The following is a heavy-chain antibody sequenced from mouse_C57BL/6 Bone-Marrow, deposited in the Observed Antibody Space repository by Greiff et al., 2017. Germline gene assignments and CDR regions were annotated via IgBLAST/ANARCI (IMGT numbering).Heavy chain of an antibody. CDR1: GYTFTDYY. V-gene: IGHV1-26*01. Sequence: EVQLQQSGPELVKPGASVKISCKASGYTFTDYYMNWVKQSHGKSLEWIGDINPNNGGTSYNQKFKGKATLTVDKSSSTAYMELRSLTSEDSAVYYCARRGDYDDYYAMDYWGQGTSVTVSS. CDR3: ARRGDYDDYYAMDY. CDR2: INPNNGGT. J-gene: IGHJ4*01. D-gene: IGHD2-3*01.